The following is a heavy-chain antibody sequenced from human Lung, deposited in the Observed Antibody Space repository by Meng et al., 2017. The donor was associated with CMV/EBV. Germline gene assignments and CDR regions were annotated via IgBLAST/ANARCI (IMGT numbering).Heavy chain of an antibody. D-gene: IGHD2-15*01. CDR2: ISSASGTT. CDR1: GFTFSSYS. J-gene: IGHJ6*02. CDR3: AKRGDSGGTYAMDV. V-gene: IGHV3-48*01. Sequence: GGSXRLXCAASGFTFSSYSMNWVRQAPGKGLEWLSYISSASGTTYYADSVKGRLTISRDNSKNTLYLQMNSLRAEDTAVYYCAKRGDSGGTYAMDVWGQGXTVTVSS.